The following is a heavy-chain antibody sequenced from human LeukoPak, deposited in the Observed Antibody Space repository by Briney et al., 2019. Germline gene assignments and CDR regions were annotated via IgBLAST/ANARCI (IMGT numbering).Heavy chain of an antibody. CDR1: GYSISSGYY. CDR3: ARTEGYDSSGYSNDAFDI. D-gene: IGHD3-22*01. Sequence: SETLSLTCTVSGYSISSGYYWGWIRQPPGKGLEWIGSIYHSGSTYYNPSLKSRVTISVDTSKNQFSLKLSSVTAADTAVYYCARTEGYDSSGYSNDAFDIWGQGTMVTVSS. CDR2: IYHSGST. V-gene: IGHV4-38-2*02. J-gene: IGHJ3*02.